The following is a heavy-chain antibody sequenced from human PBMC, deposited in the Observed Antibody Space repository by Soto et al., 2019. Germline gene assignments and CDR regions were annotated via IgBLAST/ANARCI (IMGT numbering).Heavy chain of an antibody. D-gene: IGHD2-15*01. CDR2: ISSSSTTK. V-gene: IGHV3-48*01. CDR1: GFTFSSYS. J-gene: IGHJ5*02. CDR3: ARDGCSGSNCLNWFDP. Sequence: PGGSLRLSCAASGFTFSSYSMNWVRQAPGKGLEWVSYISSSSTTKYYADSVKGRFTISRDNAKNSLYLQMNSLRAEDTAVYYCARDGCSGSNCLNWFDPWGQGTPVTVSS.